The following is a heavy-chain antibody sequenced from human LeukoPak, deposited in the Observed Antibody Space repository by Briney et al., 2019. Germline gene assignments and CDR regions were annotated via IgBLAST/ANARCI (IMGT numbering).Heavy chain of an antibody. V-gene: IGHV4-59*12. D-gene: IGHD3-16*01. J-gene: IGHJ4*02. Sequence: SETLSLTCTVSGGSISSYYWSWIRQPPGKGLEWIGYIYYSGSTYYNPSLKSRVTISVDTSKNQFSLKLRSVTAADTAVYYCARVGDYALKDWGQGTLVTVSS. CDR2: IYYSGST. CDR3: ARVGDYALKD. CDR1: GGSISSYY.